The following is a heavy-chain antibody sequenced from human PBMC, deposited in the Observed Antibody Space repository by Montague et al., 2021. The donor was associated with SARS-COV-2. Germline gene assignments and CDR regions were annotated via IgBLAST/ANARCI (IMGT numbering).Heavy chain of an antibody. J-gene: IGHJ4*02. V-gene: IGHV6-1*01. CDR2: TYYRSKWYN. Sequence: CAISGDSVSGNIATWNWIRQSPSRGLGWLGGTYYRSKWYNDYAESVKSRITIDPDTSKHQFSLHLNSVTPEDTAVYYCARIPVGSKYYFDFWGQGTLVTVSS. CDR3: ARIPVGSKYYFDF. CDR1: GDSVSGNIAT. D-gene: IGHD2-2*01.